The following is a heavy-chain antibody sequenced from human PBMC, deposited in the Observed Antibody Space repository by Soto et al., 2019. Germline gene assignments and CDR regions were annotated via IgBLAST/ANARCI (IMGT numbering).Heavy chain of an antibody. V-gene: IGHV1-8*01. CDR3: ARGINGGYCSSTSCYLI. CDR1: GYTFTSYD. J-gene: IGHJ3*02. D-gene: IGHD2-2*01. Sequence: ASVKVSCKASGYTFTSYDINWVRQATGQGLEWMGWMNPNSGNTGYAQKFQGRVTMTRNTSISTAYMELSSLRSEDTAVYYCARGINGGYCSSTSCYLIWGQGTMVTVSS. CDR2: MNPNSGNT.